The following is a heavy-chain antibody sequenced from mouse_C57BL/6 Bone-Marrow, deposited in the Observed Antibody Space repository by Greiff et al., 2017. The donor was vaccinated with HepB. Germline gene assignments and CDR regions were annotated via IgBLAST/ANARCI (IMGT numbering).Heavy chain of an antibody. D-gene: IGHD2-1*01. CDR3: ARDALYYGFDY. Sequence: DVHLVESGGGLVQSGRSLRLSCATSGFTFSDFYMEWVRQAPGKGLEWIAASRNKANDYTTEYSASVKGRFIVSRDTSQSILYLQMNALRAEDTAIYYCARDALYYGFDYWGQGTTLTVSS. CDR1: GFTFSDFY. J-gene: IGHJ2*01. V-gene: IGHV7-1*01. CDR2: SRNKANDYTT.